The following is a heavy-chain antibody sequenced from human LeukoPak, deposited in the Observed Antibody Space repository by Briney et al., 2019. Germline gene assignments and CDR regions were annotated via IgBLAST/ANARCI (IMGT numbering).Heavy chain of an antibody. J-gene: IGHJ6*02. D-gene: IGHD3-3*01. Sequence: SETLSLTCAVYGGSFSGYYWSWIRQPPGKGLEWSGEINHSASTNYNPFLKSRVTISVDTSKNQFSLKLSSVTAADTAVYYCARIHVLRYFYYYYGMDVWGQGTTVTVSS. CDR3: ARIHVLRYFYYYYGMDV. V-gene: IGHV4-34*01. CDR2: INHSAST. CDR1: GGSFSGYY.